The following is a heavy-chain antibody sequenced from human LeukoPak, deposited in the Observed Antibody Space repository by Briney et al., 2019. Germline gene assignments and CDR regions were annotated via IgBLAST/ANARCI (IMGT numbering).Heavy chain of an antibody. J-gene: IGHJ4*02. V-gene: IGHV4-61*01. CDR1: GYSISSGYY. Sequence: SETLSLTCTVSGYSISSGYYWGWIRQPPGKGLEWIGYIYYSGSTNYNPSLKSRVTISVDTSKNQFSLKLSSVTAADTAVYYCARDRGRQQLVYDYWGQGTLVTVSS. D-gene: IGHD6-13*01. CDR3: ARDRGRQQLVYDY. CDR2: IYYSGST.